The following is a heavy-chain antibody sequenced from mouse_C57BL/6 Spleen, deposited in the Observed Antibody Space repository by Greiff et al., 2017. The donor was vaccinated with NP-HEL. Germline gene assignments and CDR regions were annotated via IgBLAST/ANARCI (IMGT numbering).Heavy chain of an antibody. CDR1: GFTFSDYG. V-gene: IGHV5-17*01. CDR2: ISSGSSTI. J-gene: IGHJ1*03. D-gene: IGHD1-1*01. Sequence: DVRLVESGGGLVKPGGSLKLSCAASGFTFSDYGMHWVRQAPEKGLEWVAYISSGSSTIYYADTVKGRFTISRDKAKNTLFLQMTSLRSEDTAMYYCARQDYYGGYFDVWGTGTTVTVSS. CDR3: ARQDYYGGYFDV.